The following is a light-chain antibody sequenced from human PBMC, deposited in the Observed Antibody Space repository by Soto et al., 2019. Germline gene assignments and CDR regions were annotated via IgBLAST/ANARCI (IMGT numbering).Light chain of an antibody. CDR2: AVS. CDR3: SCFTSSSTLPYV. V-gene: IGLV2-14*01. Sequence: QSALTQPASVSGSPGQSITISCTGTSSDVGGYEYVSWYQQHPGKAPKLMIYAVSNRPSGVSTRFSGSKSGNTASLTISGLQADDEADYYCSCFTSSSTLPYVFXTGTKVTVL. CDR1: SSDVGGYEY. J-gene: IGLJ1*01.